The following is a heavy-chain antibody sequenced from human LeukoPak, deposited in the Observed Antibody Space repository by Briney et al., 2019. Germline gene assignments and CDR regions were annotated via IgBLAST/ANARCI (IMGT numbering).Heavy chain of an antibody. Sequence: EGSQRLSCAASGFTFSSYSMNWVRQAPGKGLEWVSSISSSSSYIYYADSVKGRFTISRDNAKNSLYLQMNSLRAEDTAVYYCARDEGSPDLYGRAFDIWGQGTMGTVSS. J-gene: IGHJ3*02. CDR2: ISSSSSYI. CDR3: ARDEGSPDLYGRAFDI. V-gene: IGHV3-21*01. D-gene: IGHD2-15*01. CDR1: GFTFSSYS.